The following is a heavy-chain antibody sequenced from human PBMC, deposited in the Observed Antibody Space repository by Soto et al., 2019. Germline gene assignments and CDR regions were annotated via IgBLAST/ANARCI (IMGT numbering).Heavy chain of an antibody. V-gene: IGHV3-23*01. D-gene: IGHD5-18*01. CDR1: GFTFSNYA. CDR2: ISDRGGST. J-gene: IGHJ4*02. CDR3: ARLPYSYVSLYFFDF. Sequence: GGSLRLSCAASGFTFSNYAVSWVRQSPGRGLEWVASISDRGGSTKYADSVNGRFTISRDNSRNTLFLQMDTLRAEDTAVYYCARLPYSYVSLYFFDFWGQGTLVTVPS.